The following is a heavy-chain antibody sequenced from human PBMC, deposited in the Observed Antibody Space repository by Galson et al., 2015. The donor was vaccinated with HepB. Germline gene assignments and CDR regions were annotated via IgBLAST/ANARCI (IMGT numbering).Heavy chain of an antibody. J-gene: IGHJ5*02. Sequence: SVKVSCKASGYTFTGYYLHWVRQAPGQGLEWMGWINPTSGVTDYAQKFQGRVTMTRDTSASTAYMELRSLRSEDTAVYYCARDHLTSWYLSPDPHKNWFDPWGQGTLVTVSS. CDR2: INPTSGVT. CDR3: ARDHLTSWYLSPDPHKNWFDP. D-gene: IGHD6-13*01. CDR1: GYTFTGYY. V-gene: IGHV1-2*02.